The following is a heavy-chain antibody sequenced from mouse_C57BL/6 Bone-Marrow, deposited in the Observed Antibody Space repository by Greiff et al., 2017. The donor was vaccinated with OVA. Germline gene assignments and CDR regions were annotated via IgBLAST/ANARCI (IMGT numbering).Heavy chain of an antibody. D-gene: IGHD2-4*01. Sequence: VQLQQSGAELARPGASVKMSCKASGYTFTSYTMHWVKQRPGQGLEWIGYINPSSGYTKYNQKFKDKATLTADKSSSTAYMQLSSLTSEDSAVYYCARSRLRPWFAYWGQGTLVTVSA. CDR1: GYTFTSYT. CDR3: ARSRLRPWFAY. V-gene: IGHV1-4*01. CDR2: INPSSGYT. J-gene: IGHJ3*01.